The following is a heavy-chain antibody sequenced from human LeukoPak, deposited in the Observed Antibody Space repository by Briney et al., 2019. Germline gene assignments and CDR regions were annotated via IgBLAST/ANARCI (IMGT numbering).Heavy chain of an antibody. CDR3: ARDPSQLLWFGEPDYYGMDV. Sequence: PSETLSLTCTVSGGSISGYYWSWIRQPPGKGLEWIGYTHYSGSTNYNPSLKSRVTISVDRSKNQFSLGLRSVTAADTAVYYCARDPSQLLWFGEPDYYGMDVWGQGTTVTVSS. D-gene: IGHD3-10*01. CDR2: THYSGST. CDR1: GGSISGYY. J-gene: IGHJ6*02. V-gene: IGHV4-59*12.